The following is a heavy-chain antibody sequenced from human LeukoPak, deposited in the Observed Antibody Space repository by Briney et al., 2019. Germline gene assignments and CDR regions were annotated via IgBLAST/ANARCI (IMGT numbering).Heavy chain of an antibody. CDR2: ISSSSSYI. V-gene: IGHV3-21*01. CDR1: GFTFSSYS. Sequence: PGGSLRLSCAASGFTFSSYSINWVRQAPGKGLEWVSSISSSSSYIYYADSVKGRFTISRDKPKNTLYLQMNSLRTEDTAVYYCARGAARSHYYYMDVWGKGTTVTISS. CDR3: ARGAARSHYYYMDV. J-gene: IGHJ6*03. D-gene: IGHD6-13*01.